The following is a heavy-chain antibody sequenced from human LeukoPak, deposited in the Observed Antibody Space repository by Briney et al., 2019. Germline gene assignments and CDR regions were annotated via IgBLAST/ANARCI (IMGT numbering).Heavy chain of an antibody. Sequence: SETLSLACAVYGGSFSGYYWSWIRQPPGKGLEWIGEINHSGSTNYNPSLKSRVTISVDTSKNQFSLKLSSVTAADTAVYYCARGLHYYYYYMDVWGEGTTVTVSS. CDR1: GGSFSGYY. CDR2: INHSGST. CDR3: ARGLHYYYYYMDV. J-gene: IGHJ6*03. V-gene: IGHV4-34*01.